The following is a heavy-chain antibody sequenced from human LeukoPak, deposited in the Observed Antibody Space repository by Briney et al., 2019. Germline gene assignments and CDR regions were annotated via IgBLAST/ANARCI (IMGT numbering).Heavy chain of an antibody. D-gene: IGHD2-15*01. CDR2: ISAYNGNT. V-gene: IGHV1-18*01. Sequence: ASVKFSCKASGGTFSSYAISWVRQAPGQGLEWMGWISAYNGNTNYAQKLQGRVTMTTDTSTSTAYMELRSLRSDDTAVYYCARVELVATTVFDYWGQGTLVTVSS. CDR3: ARVELVATTVFDY. CDR1: GGTFSSYA. J-gene: IGHJ4*02.